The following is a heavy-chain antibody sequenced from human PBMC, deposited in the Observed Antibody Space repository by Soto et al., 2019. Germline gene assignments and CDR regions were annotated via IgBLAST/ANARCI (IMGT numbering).Heavy chain of an antibody. CDR1: GFTFRSYA. CDR3: AKAGDYNNYYFDY. CDR2: ISGSGGST. Sequence: GGSLRLSCAASGFTFRSYAMSWVRQAPGKGLEWVSVISGSGGSTYNADSVKGRSTISRDNSKNTLHLQMNSLRVEDTAVYYCAKAGDYNNYYFDYWGQGTLVTVSS. D-gene: IGHD4-4*01. J-gene: IGHJ4*02. V-gene: IGHV3-23*01.